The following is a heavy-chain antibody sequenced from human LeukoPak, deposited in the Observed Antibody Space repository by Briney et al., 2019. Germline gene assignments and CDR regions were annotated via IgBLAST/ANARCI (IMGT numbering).Heavy chain of an antibody. J-gene: IGHJ4*02. Sequence: PSETLSLTCTVSGGFLSGDYWSWFRQPPGKGLEWIGYIHTSGSTKYNPSLKSRVTISEDMSKNQFSLKMSSVTAADTAVYCAILRGPWYVDSWGQGTLVIVSS. V-gene: IGHV4-4*09. CDR1: GGFLSGDY. D-gene: IGHD4-17*01. CDR2: IHTSGST. CDR3: AILRGPWYVDS.